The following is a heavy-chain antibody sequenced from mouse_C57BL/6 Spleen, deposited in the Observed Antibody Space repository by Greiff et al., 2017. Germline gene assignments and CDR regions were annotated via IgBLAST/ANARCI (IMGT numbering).Heavy chain of an antibody. CDR1: GYNFTGYC. CDR2: IDPADGDT. D-gene: IGHD4-1*01. J-gene: IGHJ3*01. Sequence: VQRQQSGAELVKPGASVKLSCTASGYNFTGYCMHWVKQRPGQGLEWIGGIDPADGDTNYNQKFKGKATLTVDTSSSTAYMQLSSLTSEDSAVYYCACWDDDVDYWGQGTTLTVAA. V-gene: IGHV1-69*02. CDR3: ACWDDDVDY.